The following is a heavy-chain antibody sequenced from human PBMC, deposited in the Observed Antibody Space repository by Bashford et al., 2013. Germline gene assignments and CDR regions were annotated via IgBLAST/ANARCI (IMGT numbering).Heavy chain of an antibody. V-gene: IGHV1-69*08. CDR3: ATSANRGYNYNDYGLDV. Sequence: WVRQAPWTRGLSGWEGSSPMLGTTNYAQKFQGRVTIAADKSTSTAYMELSSLRSEDTAVYYCATSANRGYNYNDYGLDVWGQGTTVTVSS. D-gene: IGHD2-15*01. CDR2: SSPMLGTT. J-gene: IGHJ6*02.